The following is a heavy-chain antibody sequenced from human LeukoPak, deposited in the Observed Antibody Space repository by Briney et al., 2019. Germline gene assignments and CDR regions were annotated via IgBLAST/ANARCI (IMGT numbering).Heavy chain of an antibody. CDR2: INTGNGDT. V-gene: IGHV1-3*04. Sequence: ASVKVSCKASGYTFTTYAIHWVRQAPGQRLEWMGWINTGNGDTKYSQSFQGRVTITRDTSASTAYMDLSSLRSEDTAVYYCARDFGSGSLHYWGQGTPVTVSS. CDR1: GYTFTTYA. D-gene: IGHD3-10*01. CDR3: ARDFGSGSLHY. J-gene: IGHJ4*02.